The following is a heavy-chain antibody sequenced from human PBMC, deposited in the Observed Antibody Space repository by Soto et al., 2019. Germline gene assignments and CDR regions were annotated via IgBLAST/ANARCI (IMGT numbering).Heavy chain of an antibody. CDR3: ARDRSYDFWGGYYTDWFDP. V-gene: IGHV1-18*01. J-gene: IGHJ5*02. CDR2: ISAYNGNT. Sequence: ASVKVSCKASGYTFTSYGISWVRQAPGQGLEWMGWISAYNGNTNYAQKLQGRVTMTTDTSASTAYMELRSLRSDDTAVYYCARDRSYDFWGGYYTDWFDPWGQGTLVTVSS. CDR1: GYTFTSYG. D-gene: IGHD3-3*01.